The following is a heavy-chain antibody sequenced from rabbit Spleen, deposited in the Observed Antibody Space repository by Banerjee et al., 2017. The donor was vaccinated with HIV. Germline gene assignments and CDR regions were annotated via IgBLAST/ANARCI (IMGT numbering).Heavy chain of an antibody. Sequence: QEQLVEFGGGLVQPEGSLTLTCTASGFAFSSSYWICWVRQASGKGLEWIGCINTGNTNTYYATWAKGRFPLSKSSSTSVTLQMTSLTVADTATYFCAREPYWSGSLWGPGTLVTVS. D-gene: IGHD7-1*01. CDR1: GFAFSSSYW. J-gene: IGHJ4*01. CDR3: AREPYWSGSL. V-gene: IGHV1S45*01. CDR2: INTGNTNT.